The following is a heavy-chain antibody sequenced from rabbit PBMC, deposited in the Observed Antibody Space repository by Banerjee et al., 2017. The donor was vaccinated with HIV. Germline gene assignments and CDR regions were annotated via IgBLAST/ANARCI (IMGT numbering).Heavy chain of an antibody. CDR2: IYPDYGST. V-gene: IGHV1S47*01. Sequence: QEQLEESGGGLVKPEGSLTLTCKASGFSFSNKYVMCWVRQAPGKGLEWITYIYPDYGSTTYASWVSGRFTISLDNAQNTVLLQMTSLTAADTATYFCARGSSSGGYSPYYFDLWGPGTLVTVS. J-gene: IGHJ4*01. D-gene: IGHD1-1*01. CDR3: ARGSSSGGYSPYYFDL. CDR1: GFSFSNKYV.